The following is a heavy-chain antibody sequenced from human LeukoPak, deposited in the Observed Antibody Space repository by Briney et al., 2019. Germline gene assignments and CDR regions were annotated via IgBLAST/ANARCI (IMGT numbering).Heavy chain of an antibody. V-gene: IGHV4-4*07. CDR3: ARDNTVNPYYYYMDV. CDR1: GGSISSYY. D-gene: IGHD4-11*01. CDR2: IYTSGST. J-gene: IGHJ6*03. Sequence: PSDTLSLTCTVSGGSISSYYWSWIRQPAGKGLEWIGRIYTSGSTNYNPSLKSRVTMSVDTSKNQFSLKLSSVTAADTAVYYCARDNTVNPYYYYMDVWGKGTTVTVSS.